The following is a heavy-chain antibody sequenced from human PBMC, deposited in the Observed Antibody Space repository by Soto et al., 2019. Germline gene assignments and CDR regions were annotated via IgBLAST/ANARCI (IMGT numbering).Heavy chain of an antibody. J-gene: IGHJ6*02. CDR2: IYYSGST. V-gene: IGHV4-31*03. Sequence: PSETLSLTCTVSGGSISIGGYYWSWIRQHPGKGLEWIGYIYYSGSTYYNPSLKSRVTISVDTSKNQFSLKLSSVTAADTAVYYCARWLQFYGMDVWGQGTTVTVSS. CDR3: ARWLQFYGMDV. D-gene: IGHD5-12*01. CDR1: GGSISIGGYY.